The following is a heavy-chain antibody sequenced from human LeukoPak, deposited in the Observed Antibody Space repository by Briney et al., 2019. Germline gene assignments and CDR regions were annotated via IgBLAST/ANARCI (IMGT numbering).Heavy chain of an antibody. V-gene: IGHV4-34*01. CDR2: INHSGST. Sequence: SETLSLTCAVYGGSFSGYYWSWIRQPPGKGLEWIGEINHSGSTNYNPSLKSRVTISVDTSKNQFSLKLSSVTAADTAVYYCARGRYNWNHGGFDHWGQGTLVTVSS. D-gene: IGHD1-14*01. CDR3: ARGRYNWNHGGFDH. J-gene: IGHJ4*02. CDR1: GGSFSGYY.